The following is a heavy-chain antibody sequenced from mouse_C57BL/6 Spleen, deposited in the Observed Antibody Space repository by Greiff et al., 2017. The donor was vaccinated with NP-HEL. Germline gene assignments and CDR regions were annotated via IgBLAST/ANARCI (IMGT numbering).Heavy chain of an antibody. CDR2: INPSSGYT. D-gene: IGHD2-10*01. CDR1: GYTFTSYW. CDR3: ASLLWLYAMDY. J-gene: IGHJ4*01. V-gene: IGHV1-7*01. Sequence: QVQLKQSGAELAKPGASVKLSCKASGYTFTSYWMHWVKQRPGQGLEWIGYINPSSGYTKYNQKFKDKATLTADKSSSTAYMQLSSLTYEDSAVYYCASLLWLYAMDYWGQGTSVTVSS.